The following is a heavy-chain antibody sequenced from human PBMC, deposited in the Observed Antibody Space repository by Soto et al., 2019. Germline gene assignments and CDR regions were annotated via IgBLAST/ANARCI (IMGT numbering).Heavy chain of an antibody. CDR3: ARERGSGWTFDY. Sequence: PGGSLRLSCAASGFTFSTYSMNWVRQAPGKGLEWVSSISSSSTIYYADSVKGRFTISRDNVQNSLYLQMHSLRAEDTAVYYCARERGSGWTFDYWCQGTLVTVSS. CDR2: ISSSSTI. V-gene: IGHV3-48*01. J-gene: IGHJ4*02. CDR1: GFTFSTYS. D-gene: IGHD6-19*01.